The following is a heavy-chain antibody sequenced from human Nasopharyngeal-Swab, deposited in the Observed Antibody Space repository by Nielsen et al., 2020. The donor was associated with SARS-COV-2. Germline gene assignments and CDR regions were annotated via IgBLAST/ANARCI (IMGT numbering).Heavy chain of an antibody. V-gene: IGHV3-30*04. CDR3: ARDLFHSSSWYEDY. Sequence: GGSLRLSCAASGFTFSGYAMHWVRQAPGKGLEWVAVISYDGSNKYYADSVKGRFTISRDNSKNTLYLQMNSLRAEDTAVYYCARDLFHSSSWYEDYWGQGTLVTVSS. CDR1: GFTFSGYA. J-gene: IGHJ4*02. D-gene: IGHD6-13*01. CDR2: ISYDGSNK.